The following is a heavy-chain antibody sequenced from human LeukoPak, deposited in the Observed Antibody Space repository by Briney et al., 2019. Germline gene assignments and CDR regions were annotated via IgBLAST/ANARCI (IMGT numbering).Heavy chain of an antibody. D-gene: IGHD3-9*01. CDR3: ARKYYDILTGYHYFNWFDP. V-gene: IGHV4-39*01. CDR1: GGSISSSSYY. CDR2: IYYGGSP. J-gene: IGHJ5*02. Sequence: SDTLSLTCTVSGGSISSSSYYWGWIRQPPGKGLEWIGSIYYGGSPYYNPSLKSRVTISVDTSKNQFSLKLSSVTAADTAVYYCARKYYDILTGYHYFNWFDPWGQGTLVTVSS.